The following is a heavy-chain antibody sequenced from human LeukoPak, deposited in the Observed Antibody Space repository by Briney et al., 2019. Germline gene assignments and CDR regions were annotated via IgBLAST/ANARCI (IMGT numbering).Heavy chain of an antibody. CDR3: ATHFSSSSY. CDR2: VSGSGGST. D-gene: IGHD6-6*01. CDR1: GFTFSNYA. J-gene: IGHJ4*02. V-gene: IGHV3-23*01. Sequence: SGGSLRLSCAASGFTFSNYAMSWVRQAPGKGLEWVSAVSGSGGSTYYADSVKGRFTISRDNSKNMLYLQMNSLRAEDTAVYYCATHFSSSSYWGQGTLVTVSS.